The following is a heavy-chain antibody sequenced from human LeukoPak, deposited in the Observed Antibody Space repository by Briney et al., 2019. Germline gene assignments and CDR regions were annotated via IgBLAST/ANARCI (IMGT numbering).Heavy chain of an antibody. V-gene: IGHV1-69*13. Sequence: SVKVSCKASGGTFSSYAISWVRQAPGQGLEWMGGIIPIFGTANYAQKFQGRVTITADESTSTAYMELSSLRSEDMAVYYCARGRWTAHTVGYYFDSWGQGTLVTVSS. D-gene: IGHD2-21*02. J-gene: IGHJ4*02. CDR3: ARGRWTAHTVGYYFDS. CDR2: IIPIFGTA. CDR1: GGTFSSYA.